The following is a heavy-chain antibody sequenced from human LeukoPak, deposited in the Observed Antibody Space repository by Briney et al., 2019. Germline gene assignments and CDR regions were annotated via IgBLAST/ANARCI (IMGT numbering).Heavy chain of an antibody. J-gene: IGHJ3*02. CDR1: GGSISSSDYY. CDR3: ARSDAWDGSGSYDI. V-gene: IGHV4-30-4*08. CDR2: IYYSGST. Sequence: PSQTLSLTCTVSGGSISSSDYYWSWIRQPPGKGLEWIGYIYYSGSTYYNPSLKSRVTISVDTSKNQFSLKLSSVTAADTAVYYCARSDAWDGSGSYDIWGQGTMVTVSS. D-gene: IGHD3-10*01.